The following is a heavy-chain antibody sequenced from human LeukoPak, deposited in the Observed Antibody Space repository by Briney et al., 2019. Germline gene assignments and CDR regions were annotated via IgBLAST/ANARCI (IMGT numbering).Heavy chain of an antibody. Sequence: PGGSLRLSCAASGFTFSSNAMSWVRQAPGKGLEWVSVITGDTGSTYYADSVKGRFTISRDNSKNTLSLPMNSLRAEDTAVYYCAKDAVAPGSGGDYFDYWGQGTLVTVSS. J-gene: IGHJ4*02. CDR2: ITGDTGST. D-gene: IGHD3-10*01. V-gene: IGHV3-23*01. CDR1: GFTFSSNA. CDR3: AKDAVAPGSGGDYFDY.